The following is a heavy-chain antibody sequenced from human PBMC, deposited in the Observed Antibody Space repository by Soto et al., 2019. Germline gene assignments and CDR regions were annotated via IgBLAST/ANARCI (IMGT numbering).Heavy chain of an antibody. V-gene: IGHV1-18*01. D-gene: IGHD3-9*01. Sequence: QVQLVQSGAEVKKPGDSVKVSCSASGYTFTHFYITWVRQAPGQGLEWMGAISPHNFNTNFAQKFQGRVTLTPDTSTSTAYMALRSLRSDDTAVYYCARDEGGYDILTGYYKAHHFDYWGQGVLVTVSS. CDR2: ISPHNFNT. CDR1: GYTFTHFY. CDR3: ARDEGGYDILTGYYKAHHFDY. J-gene: IGHJ4*02.